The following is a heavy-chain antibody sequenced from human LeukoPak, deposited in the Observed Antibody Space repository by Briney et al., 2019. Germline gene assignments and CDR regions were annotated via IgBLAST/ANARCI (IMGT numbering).Heavy chain of an antibody. Sequence: ASVKVSCKASGGTFSSYAISWVRQAPGQGLELMGGIIPIFGTANYAQKFQGRVTITTDESTSTAYMELKRLRSEHRAVHYCARAYSKSVRAFAIWGQGTMVTVSS. D-gene: IGHD4-11*01. V-gene: IGHV1-69*05. J-gene: IGHJ3*02. CDR3: ARAYSKSVRAFAI. CDR1: GGTFSSYA. CDR2: IIPIFGTA.